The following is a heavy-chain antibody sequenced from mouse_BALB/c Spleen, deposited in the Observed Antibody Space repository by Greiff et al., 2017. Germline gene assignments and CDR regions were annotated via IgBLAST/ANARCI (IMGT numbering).Heavy chain of an antibody. Sequence: VQLQQSGPSLVKPSQTLSLTCSVTGDSITSGYWNWIRKFPGNKLEYMGYISYSGSTYYNPSLKSRISITRDTSKNQYYLQLNSVTTEDTATYYCARNYYGSSLPAYWGQGTLVTVSA. V-gene: IGHV3-8*02. CDR3: ARNYYGSSLPAY. D-gene: IGHD1-1*01. J-gene: IGHJ3*01. CDR1: GDSITSGY. CDR2: ISYSGST.